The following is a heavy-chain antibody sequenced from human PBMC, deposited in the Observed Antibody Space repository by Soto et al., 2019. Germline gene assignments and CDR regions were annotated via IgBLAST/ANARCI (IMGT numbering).Heavy chain of an antibody. CDR3: ARRYCSGGSCYDAFDI. CDR1: GFTFSNAW. V-gene: IGHV3-48*01. D-gene: IGHD2-15*01. CDR2: ISSSSSTI. Sequence: GGSLRLSCAASGFTFSNAWMSWVRQAPGKGLEWVSYISSSSSTIYYADSVKGRFTISRDNAKNSLYLQMNSLRAEDTAVYYCARRYCSGGSCYDAFDIWGQGTMVTVSS. J-gene: IGHJ3*02.